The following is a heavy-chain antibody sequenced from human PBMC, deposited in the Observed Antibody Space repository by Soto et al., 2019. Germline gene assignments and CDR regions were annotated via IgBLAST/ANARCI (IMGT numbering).Heavy chain of an antibody. CDR1: GDSVSSGNFY. V-gene: IGHV4-61*01. Sequence: PSETLSLTCTVSGDSVSSGNFYWTWIRQPPGKGLEWVGVIYYRGSTNYNPSLKSRVSISVDTSKNQFSLMLRSVTAADTAVYYCAGDRGTGSKTNLFDPWGQGTLVTVSS. J-gene: IGHJ5*02. CDR3: AGDRGTGSKTNLFDP. CDR2: IYYRGST. D-gene: IGHD1-1*01.